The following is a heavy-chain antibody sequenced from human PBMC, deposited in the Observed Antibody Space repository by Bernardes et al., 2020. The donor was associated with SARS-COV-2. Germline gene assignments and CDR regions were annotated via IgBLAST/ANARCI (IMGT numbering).Heavy chain of an antibody. J-gene: IGHJ6*02. Sequence: SVKVSCKASGGTFSSYAISWVRQAPGQGLEWMGGIIPIFGTANYAQKFQGRVTITADESTSTAYMELSSLRSEDTAVYYCAREAAAAVNPYYYYGMDVWGQGTTVTVSS. CDR2: IIPIFGTA. V-gene: IGHV1-69*13. CDR3: AREAAAAVNPYYYYGMDV. CDR1: GGTFSSYA. D-gene: IGHD6-13*01.